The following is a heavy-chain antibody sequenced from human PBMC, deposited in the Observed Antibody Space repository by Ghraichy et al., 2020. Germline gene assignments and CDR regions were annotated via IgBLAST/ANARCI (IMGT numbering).Heavy chain of an antibody. CDR1: GFSVRNNQ. J-gene: IGHJ4*02. D-gene: IGHD1-26*01. Sequence: GGSLRLSCAASGFSVRNNQMSWVRQAPGKGLEWVSVVYSGGTTNHADSVKGRFTISRDNSKNTLYLQMNSLRAEDTAVFYCARGAYGSLDCWGQGTLVTVSS. CDR2: VYSGGTT. CDR3: ARGAYGSLDC. V-gene: IGHV3-66*02.